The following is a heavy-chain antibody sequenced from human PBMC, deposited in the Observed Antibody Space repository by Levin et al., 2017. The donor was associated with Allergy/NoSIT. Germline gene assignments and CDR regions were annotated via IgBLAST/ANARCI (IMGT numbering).Heavy chain of an antibody. D-gene: IGHD3-10*01. CDR3: AKGQGVISNYFEY. CDR2: ISWNSGSI. J-gene: IGHJ4*02. Sequence: GGSLRLSCAASGFTFDDHAMHWVRQAPGKGLEWVSGISWNSGSIGYADSVKGRFTISRDNAKNSLYLQMNSLRAEDTALYYCAKGQGVISNYFEYWGQGTLVTVSS. CDR1: GFTFDDHA. V-gene: IGHV3-9*01.